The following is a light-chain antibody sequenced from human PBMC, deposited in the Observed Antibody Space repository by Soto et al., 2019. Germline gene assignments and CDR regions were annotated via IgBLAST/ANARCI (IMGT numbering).Light chain of an antibody. V-gene: IGKV3-20*01. J-gene: IGKJ1*01. CDR1: QSVSSNY. Sequence: EIVVTQSPGTLSLSPGERATLSCRASQSVSSNYLAWYQQKPGQAPRLLIYGASNRATGIPDRFSGSGSGTDFTLTISRLEAEHFAVYYCQQHGSSAWTLGQGTRVEIK. CDR2: GAS. CDR3: QQHGSSAWT.